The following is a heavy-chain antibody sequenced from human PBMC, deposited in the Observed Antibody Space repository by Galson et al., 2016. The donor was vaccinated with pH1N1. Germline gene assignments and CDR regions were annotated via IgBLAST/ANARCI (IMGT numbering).Heavy chain of an antibody. CDR1: GYTFTSYG. CDR2: ISAYTGNR. Sequence: SVKVSCKASGYTFTSYGISWVRQAPGQGLEWMGWISAYTGNRNYAQKLQGRVTVTTDTSTSTAYMELRSLRSDDTAVYYCARWGGEFYDFWSGSDDYWGQGTLVTVSS. D-gene: IGHD3-3*01. CDR3: ARWGGEFYDFWSGSDDY. V-gene: IGHV1-18*04. J-gene: IGHJ4*02.